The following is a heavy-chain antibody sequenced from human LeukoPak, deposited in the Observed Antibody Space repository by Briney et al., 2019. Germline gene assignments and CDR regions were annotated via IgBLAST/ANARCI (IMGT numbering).Heavy chain of an antibody. D-gene: IGHD5-18*01. CDR2: INPNSGGT. V-gene: IGHV1-2*02. Sequence: ASVKISCKASGYTFTGYYMHWVRQATGQGLEWMGWINPNSGGTNYAQKFQGRVTMTGDTSISTAYMELSRLRSDDTAVYYCAREQIGYSYGSGMDVWGQGTTVTVSS. J-gene: IGHJ6*02. CDR3: AREQIGYSYGSGMDV. CDR1: GYTFTGYY.